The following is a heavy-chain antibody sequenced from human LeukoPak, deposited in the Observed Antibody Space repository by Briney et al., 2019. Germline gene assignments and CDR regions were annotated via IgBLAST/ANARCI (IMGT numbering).Heavy chain of an antibody. D-gene: IGHD2-21*02. V-gene: IGHV5-51*01. Sequence: GESLKISCKGSGYSFTGYWIGWVRQMPGKGLEWMGIIYPGDSDTRYSPSFQGQVTISADKSISTAYLQWSSLKASDTAMYYCARSAAYCGGDCDIPFVDYWGQGTLVTVSS. CDR2: IYPGDSDT. CDR1: GYSFTGYW. CDR3: ARSAAYCGGDCDIPFVDY. J-gene: IGHJ4*02.